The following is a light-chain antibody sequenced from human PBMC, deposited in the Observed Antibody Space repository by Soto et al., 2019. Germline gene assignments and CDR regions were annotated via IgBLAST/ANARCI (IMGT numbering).Light chain of an antibody. CDR1: SSDVGTYNL. CDR3: CSYAGRYTWV. V-gene: IGLV2-23*01. CDR2: EAS. J-gene: IGLJ3*02. Sequence: QSVLTQPASVSGSPGQSITISCTGTSSDVGTYNLLSWYQHHPGKAPKLMIYEASKRPSGVSIRFSGSKSGNTASLTISGLQAEDEADYYCCSYAGRYTWVFGGGTKLTVL.